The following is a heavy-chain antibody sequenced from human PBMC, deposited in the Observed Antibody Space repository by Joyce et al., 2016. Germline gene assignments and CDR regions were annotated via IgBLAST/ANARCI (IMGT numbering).Heavy chain of an antibody. J-gene: IGHJ4*02. D-gene: IGHD1-26*01. CDR2: ISFDGNNR. Sequence: QVQLVESGGGVVQPWRSLRLSCAASGFSFSNYAMHWVRQAPGKGLEWVAVISFDGNNRYYTDSVKGRFTISIDNSMNTPYLQMSSLRAEDTAVYYCAKDHLKELHFDYWGQGTLVTVSS. CDR1: GFSFSNYA. V-gene: IGHV3-30*18. CDR3: AKDHLKELHFDY.